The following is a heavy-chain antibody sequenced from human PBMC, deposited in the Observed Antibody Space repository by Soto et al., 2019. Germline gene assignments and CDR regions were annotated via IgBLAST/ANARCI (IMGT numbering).Heavy chain of an antibody. V-gene: IGHV1-46*01. CDR1: GYTFTSYY. J-gene: IGHJ6*02. CDR2: INPSGGST. D-gene: IGHD5-12*01. CDR3: ARLVRPVDIVATMERSMDV. Sequence: GASVKVSCKASGYTFTSYYMHWVRQAPGQGLEWMGIINPSGGSTSYAQKFQGRVTMTRDTSTSTVYMELSSLRSEDTAVYYCARLVRPVDIVATMERSMDVWGQGTTATVSS.